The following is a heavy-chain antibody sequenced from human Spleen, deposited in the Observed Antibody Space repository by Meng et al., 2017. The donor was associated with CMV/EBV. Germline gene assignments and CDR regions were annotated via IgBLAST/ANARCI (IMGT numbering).Heavy chain of an antibody. CDR2: IIPTINEV. V-gene: IGHV1-69*10. J-gene: IGHJ4*02. CDR1: GDTFSNYA. Sequence: SVKVSCTASGDTFSNYAVTWVRQAPGQGLEWMGAIIPTINEVKFAQKFQGRVTLTADKSTTTAYMELSGLRSEDTAVYFCARDHGVYSSRNDYGNYILDYWGQGTLVTVSS. CDR3: ARDHGVYSSRNDYGNYILDY. D-gene: IGHD4-11*01.